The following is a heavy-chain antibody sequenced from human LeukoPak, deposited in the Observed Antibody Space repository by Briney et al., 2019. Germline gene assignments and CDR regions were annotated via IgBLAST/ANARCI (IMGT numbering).Heavy chain of an antibody. CDR2: IYPRDGST. Sequence: ASVKVSGKASGYTFTNNYLHWVRQAPGQGLEWMGMIYPRDGSTSYAQNFQGRVTVTRDTSTTTVHMELRGLRSEDTAVYYCARDQEGFDYWGQGTVVTVSS. CDR1: GYTFTNNY. J-gene: IGHJ4*02. V-gene: IGHV1-46*01. CDR3: ARDQEGFDY.